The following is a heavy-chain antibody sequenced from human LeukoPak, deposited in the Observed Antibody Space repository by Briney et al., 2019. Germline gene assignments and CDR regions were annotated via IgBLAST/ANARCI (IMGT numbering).Heavy chain of an antibody. CDR1: GGSISSSSYY. CDR3: ARGRLHILLWFGELRNNWFDP. CDR2: INHSGST. Sequence: SETLSLTCTVSGGSISSSSYYWSWIRQPPGKGLEWIGEINHSGSTNYNPSLKSRVTISVDTSKNQFSLKLSSVTAADTAVYYCARGRLHILLWFGELRNNWFDPWGQGTLVTVSS. V-gene: IGHV4-39*07. D-gene: IGHD3-10*01. J-gene: IGHJ5*02.